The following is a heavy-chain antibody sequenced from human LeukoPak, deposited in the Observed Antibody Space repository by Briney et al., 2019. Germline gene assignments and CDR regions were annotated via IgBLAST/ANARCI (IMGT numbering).Heavy chain of an antibody. CDR1: GCIFSNAW. Sequence: PGGSLRLSCAASGCIFSNAWMTWVRQAPGKGLEWVGRIKSNTDGGTTDYAAPVKGRFTISRDDSKNTLYLQMNSLKTEDTAVYYCTTGGGLYYDFWSGYQHIDYWGQGTLVTVSS. CDR3: TTGGGLYYDFWSGYQHIDY. CDR2: IKSNTDGGTT. J-gene: IGHJ4*02. D-gene: IGHD3-3*01. V-gene: IGHV3-15*01.